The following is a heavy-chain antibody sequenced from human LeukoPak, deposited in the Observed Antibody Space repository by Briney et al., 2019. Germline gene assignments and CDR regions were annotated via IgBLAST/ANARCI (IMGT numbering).Heavy chain of an antibody. CDR1: GGSISGDGYH. CDR3: ARTSHSGYMVRGVLYYGMDV. V-gene: IGHV4-39*01. Sequence: PSETLSLTCSVSGGSISGDGYHWGWIRRPPGEGLEWLGSVHYTGSTCCKTSLKSRLTVDMDTSRNQFSLRLSSVTAADTAVYYCARTSHSGYMVRGVLYYGMDVWGQGTTVTVSS. D-gene: IGHD3-10*01. J-gene: IGHJ6*02. CDR2: VHYTGST.